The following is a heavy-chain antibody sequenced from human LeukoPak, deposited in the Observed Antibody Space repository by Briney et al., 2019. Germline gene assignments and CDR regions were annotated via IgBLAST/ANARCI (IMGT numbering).Heavy chain of an antibody. CDR2: IIPILGIA. Sequence: SVKVSFKASGGTFISYAISWVRQAPGQGREWMGRIIPILGIANYAQKFQGRVTITADKSTSTAYMELSSLRSEDTAVYYCARDDSGYDSYWGQGTLVTVSS. J-gene: IGHJ4*02. CDR3: ARDDSGYDSY. V-gene: IGHV1-69*04. CDR1: GGTFISYA. D-gene: IGHD5-12*01.